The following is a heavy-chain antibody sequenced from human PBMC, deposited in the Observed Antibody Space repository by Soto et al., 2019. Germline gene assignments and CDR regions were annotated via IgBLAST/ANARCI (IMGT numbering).Heavy chain of an antibody. Sequence: QLQLQESGSGLVKPSQTLSLTCAVSGGSINTATHSWSWIRQPPGKGLEWIGYIYHSGSTYYNPSGKIRVTRSIDRSNNQFSLTLRSVTAADTAVDSCARGGGVTTTGDDYWGQGILVTVSS. CDR3: ARGGGVTTTGDDY. CDR2: IYHSGST. CDR1: GGSINTATHS. V-gene: IGHV4-30-2*01. J-gene: IGHJ4*02. D-gene: IGHD4-4*01.